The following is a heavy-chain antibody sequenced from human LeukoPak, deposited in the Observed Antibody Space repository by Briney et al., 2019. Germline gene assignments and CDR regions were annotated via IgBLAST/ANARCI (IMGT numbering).Heavy chain of an antibody. J-gene: IGHJ4*02. CDR3: AKRSGIAAAGTGFH. CDR2: ISYDGSNK. V-gene: IGHV3-30*18. Sequence: GGSLRLSCAASGFTFSRYGIHWVRQAPGKGLEWVAVISYDGSNKYYADSVKGRFTISRDNSKNTLYLQMNSLRAEDTAVYYCAKRSGIAAAGTGFHWGQGTLVTVSS. D-gene: IGHD6-13*01. CDR1: GFTFSRYG.